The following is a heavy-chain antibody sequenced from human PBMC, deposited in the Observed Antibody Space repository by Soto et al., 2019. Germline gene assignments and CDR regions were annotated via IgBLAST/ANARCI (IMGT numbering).Heavy chain of an antibody. Sequence: QVQLQESGPGLVKPSETLSLTCTVSGGSISSYYWSWIRQPPGKGLEWIGYIYYSGITNYNPSLKSRVTISVDTSKNQFSLKLSSVTAADTAVYYCARGRDGYNLGAFDIWGQGTMVTVSS. J-gene: IGHJ3*02. CDR3: ARGRDGYNLGAFDI. CDR2: IYYSGIT. CDR1: GGSISSYY. D-gene: IGHD5-12*01. V-gene: IGHV4-59*01.